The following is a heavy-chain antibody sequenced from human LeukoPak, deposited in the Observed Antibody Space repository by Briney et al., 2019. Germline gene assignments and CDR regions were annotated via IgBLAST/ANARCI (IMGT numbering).Heavy chain of an antibody. J-gene: IGHJ4*02. CDR1: GYSTSSGYY. Sequence: PSETLSLTCTVSGYSTSSGYYWGWIRQPPGKGLEWIGRIYHSGSTYYNPSLKSRVTISVDTSKNQFSLKLSSVTAADTAVYYCAGIIVGATSYDYWGQGTLVTVSS. V-gene: IGHV4-38-2*02. CDR3: AGIIVGATSYDY. CDR2: IYHSGST. D-gene: IGHD1-26*01.